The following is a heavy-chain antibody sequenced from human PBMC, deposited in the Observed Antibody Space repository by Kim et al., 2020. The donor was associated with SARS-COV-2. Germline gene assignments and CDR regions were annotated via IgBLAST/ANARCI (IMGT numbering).Heavy chain of an antibody. D-gene: IGHD5-18*01. CDR2: IIPIFGTA. CDR3: ATHVDTAMTVGYYYYGMDV. V-gene: IGHV1-69*13. CDR1: GGTFSSYA. Sequence: SVKVSCKASGGTFSSYAISWVRQAPGQGLEWMGGIIPIFGTANYAQKFQGRVTITADESTSTAYMELSSLRSEDTAVYYCATHVDTAMTVGYYYYGMDVWGQGTTVTVSS. J-gene: IGHJ6*02.